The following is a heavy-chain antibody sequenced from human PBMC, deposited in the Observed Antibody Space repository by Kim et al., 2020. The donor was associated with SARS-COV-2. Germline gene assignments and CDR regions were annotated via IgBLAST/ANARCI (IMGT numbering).Heavy chain of an antibody. D-gene: IGHD5-18*01. Sequence: GGSLRLSCAASGFRFSDFAMHWVRQAPGKGLEWVAIIWHDGSNKFYGDSVKGRFTISRDNSKNTLYLQMYSLRADDTARYYCVRAGIQLGYDFWGQGTLVTVSS. V-gene: IGHV3-33*01. CDR1: GFRFSDFA. J-gene: IGHJ4*02. CDR2: IWHDGSNK. CDR3: VRAGIQLGYDF.